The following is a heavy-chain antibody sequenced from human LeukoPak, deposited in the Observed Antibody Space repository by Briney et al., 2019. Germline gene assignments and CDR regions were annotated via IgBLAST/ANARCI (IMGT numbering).Heavy chain of an antibody. Sequence: GRSLRLSCAASGFTFDDYAMHWVRQAPGKGLEWVSGISWNSGSIGYADSVKGRFTISRDNAKNSLYLQMNSLRAEDTALYYCAKGAYSSSWLFGYWGQGTLVTVSS. J-gene: IGHJ4*02. D-gene: IGHD6-13*01. V-gene: IGHV3-9*01. CDR2: ISWNSGSI. CDR3: AKGAYSSSWLFGY. CDR1: GFTFDDYA.